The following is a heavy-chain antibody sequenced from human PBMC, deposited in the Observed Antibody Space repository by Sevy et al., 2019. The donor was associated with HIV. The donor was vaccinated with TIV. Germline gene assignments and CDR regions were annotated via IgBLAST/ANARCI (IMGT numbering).Heavy chain of an antibody. CDR2: ISSSSYYI. J-gene: IGHJ4*01. CDR1: GFTFSDYS. D-gene: IGHD2-2*01. Sequence: GGSLRLSCAASGFTFSDYSVNWVRQAPGKGLEWVSSISSSSYYIYYEDSVNGRFTISRDNAKNSLYLQMNSLRAEDTAVYYCARGGCICTSCYLFDYWGLGTLVTVSS. CDR3: ARGGCICTSCYLFDY. V-gene: IGHV3-21*01.